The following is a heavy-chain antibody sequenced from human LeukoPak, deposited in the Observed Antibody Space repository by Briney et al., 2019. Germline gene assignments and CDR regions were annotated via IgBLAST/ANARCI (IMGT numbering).Heavy chain of an antibody. V-gene: IGHV4-39*01. CDR2: IYYSGST. Sequence: SETLSLTCTVSGASLSSSTYYWGWIRQPPGKELEWIGSIYYSGSTYYNPSLKSRVTMSVDTSKNQFSLKLSSVTAADTAVYYCARHAGGISATGTRPFDYWGQGTLVTVSS. D-gene: IGHD6-13*01. CDR3: ARHAGGISATGTRPFDY. CDR1: GASLSSSTYY. J-gene: IGHJ4*02.